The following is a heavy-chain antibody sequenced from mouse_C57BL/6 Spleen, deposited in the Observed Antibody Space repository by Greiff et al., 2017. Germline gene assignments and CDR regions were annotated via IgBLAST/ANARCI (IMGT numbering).Heavy chain of an antibody. D-gene: IGHD2-4*01. CDR3: ASPYYYDYDGPWFAY. CDR2: INPNSGTT. V-gene: IGHV1-39*01. J-gene: IGHJ3*01. CDR1: GYSFTDYN. Sequence: VQLQQSGPELVKPGASVTISCKASGYSFTDYNMNWVKQSNGKRLEWIGVINPNSGTTSYNQKFKGKATLTVDQSSSTAYMQLNGRTSEDSAVYYWASPYYYDYDGPWFAYWGQGTLVTVSA.